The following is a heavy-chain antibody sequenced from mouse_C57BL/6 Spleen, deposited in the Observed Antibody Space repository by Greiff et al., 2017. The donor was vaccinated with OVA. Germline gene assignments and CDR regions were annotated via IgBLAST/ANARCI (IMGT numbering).Heavy chain of an antibody. D-gene: IGHD2-3*01. CDR3: ARRGYYSGGAMDY. V-gene: IGHV5-2*01. CDR1: EYEFPSHD. J-gene: IGHJ4*01. CDR2: INSDGGST. Sequence: DVHLVESGGGLVQPGESLKLSCESNEYEFPSHDMSWVRKTPEKRLELVAAINSDGGSTYYPDTMERRFIISRDNTKKTLYLQMSSLRSEDTALYYCARRGYYSGGAMDYWGQGTSVTVSS.